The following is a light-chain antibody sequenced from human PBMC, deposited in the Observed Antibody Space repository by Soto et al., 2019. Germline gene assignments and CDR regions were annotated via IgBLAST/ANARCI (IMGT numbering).Light chain of an antibody. Sequence: DIQMTQSPSTLSASVGDRVTITCRASQSLSRWLAWFQQKPGKAPRLLIYDASNLESGVPSRFSGGGSGTEFTLTISGLQPDDFATYYCQQYNSFSPTFGGGTRLEIK. CDR1: QSLSRW. CDR3: QQYNSFSPT. V-gene: IGKV1-5*01. J-gene: IGKJ5*01. CDR2: DAS.